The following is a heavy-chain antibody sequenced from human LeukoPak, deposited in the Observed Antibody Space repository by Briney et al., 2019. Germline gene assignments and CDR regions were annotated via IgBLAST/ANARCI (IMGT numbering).Heavy chain of an antibody. CDR1: GGSFSGYY. CDR2: INHSGST. D-gene: IGHD5-12*01. V-gene: IGHV4-34*01. J-gene: IGHJ3*02. CDR3: ARAVDAIGDFDI. Sequence: SETLSLTCAVYGGSFSGYYWSWIRQPPGKGLEWTGEINHSGSTNYNPSLKSRVTISVDTSKNQFSLKLSSVTAADTAVYYCARAVDAIGDFDIWGQGTIVTVSS.